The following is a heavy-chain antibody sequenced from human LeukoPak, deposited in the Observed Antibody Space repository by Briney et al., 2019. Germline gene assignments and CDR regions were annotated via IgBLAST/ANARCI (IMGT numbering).Heavy chain of an antibody. V-gene: IGHV4-4*07. D-gene: IGHD3-10*01. Sequence: SETLSLTCSVSGASVTRYYWSWIRQPVGKGLEWFGRIYTNGTVNYNPSLKSRVTMSRETSKNQFSLKLTSVTAADTAVYYCASAPEPSYYYVDYWGQGTLVTVSS. CDR2: IYTNGTV. CDR1: GASVTRYY. J-gene: IGHJ4*02. CDR3: ASAPEPSYYYVDY.